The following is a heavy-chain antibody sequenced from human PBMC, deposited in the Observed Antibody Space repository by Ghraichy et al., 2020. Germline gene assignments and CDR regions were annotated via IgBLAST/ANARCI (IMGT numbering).Heavy chain of an antibody. D-gene: IGHD3-3*01. Sequence: ETLSLTCTVSGGSISSSSYYWGWIRQPPGKGLEWIGSIYYSGSTYYNPSLKSRVTISVDTSKNQFSLKLSSVTAADTAVYYCARILSSITIFGVVTYYFDYWGQGTLVTVSS. CDR1: GGSISSSSYY. CDR2: IYYSGST. V-gene: IGHV4-39*01. CDR3: ARILSSITIFGVVTYYFDY. J-gene: IGHJ4*02.